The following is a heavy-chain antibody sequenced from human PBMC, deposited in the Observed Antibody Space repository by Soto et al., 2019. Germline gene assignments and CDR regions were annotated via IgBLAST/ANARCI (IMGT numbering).Heavy chain of an antibody. V-gene: IGHV4-4*07. D-gene: IGHD7-27*01. CDR1: GGSLTAYS. CDR2: IDTSGKT. J-gene: IGHJ3*02. CDR3: AKDESGAADI. Sequence: SETLSLTCTVSGGSLTAYSWNWIRQPVGKGLEWTGRIDTSGKTNYIPSLKSRLTMSIDRFKNQFSLNLKFVTAADTAVYFCAKDESGAADIWGQGTMVTVSS.